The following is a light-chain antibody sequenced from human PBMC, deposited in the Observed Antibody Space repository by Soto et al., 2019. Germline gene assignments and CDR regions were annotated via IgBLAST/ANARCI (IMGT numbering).Light chain of an antibody. CDR2: GAS. CDR1: QSLLHSDGKTY. V-gene: IGKV2-29*01. Sequence: DIVMTQTPLSLSVTPGQPASISCKSSQSLLHSDGKTYLYWYQQKPGQAPRLLIYGASSRATGIPVRFSGSGSGTEFTLTISSLQSEDFAVYYCQQYNNWPLTFGQGTRLEIK. CDR3: QQYNNWPLT. J-gene: IGKJ5*01.